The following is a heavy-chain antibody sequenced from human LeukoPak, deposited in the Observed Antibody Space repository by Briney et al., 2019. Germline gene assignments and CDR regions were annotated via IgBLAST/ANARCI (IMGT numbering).Heavy chain of an antibody. Sequence: GGSLRLSCAASGFTFSSYAMSWVRQAPGKGLEWVSAISGNGGSTYYADSMKGRFTMSRDNSKNTLYLQMNSLRAEATAVYYCARDGVYGDYDLDAFDIWGQGTMVTVSS. CDR3: ARDGVYGDYDLDAFDI. V-gene: IGHV3-23*01. J-gene: IGHJ3*02. CDR1: GFTFSSYA. CDR2: ISGNGGST. D-gene: IGHD4-17*01.